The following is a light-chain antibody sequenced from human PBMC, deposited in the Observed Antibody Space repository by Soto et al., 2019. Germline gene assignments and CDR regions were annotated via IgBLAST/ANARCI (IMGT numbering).Light chain of an antibody. J-gene: IGLJ1*01. CDR1: SSDVGGYTY. Sequence: QSVLTQPASVSGSPGQSITISCTGTSSDVGGYTYVSWYQQHPGKAPKLMIFEVSNRPSGVSNRFSGSKSGNTASLTISGLQAEDEADYYCSSYTSSSTRVFGVGTKVNVL. CDR3: SSYTSSSTRV. V-gene: IGLV2-14*01. CDR2: EVS.